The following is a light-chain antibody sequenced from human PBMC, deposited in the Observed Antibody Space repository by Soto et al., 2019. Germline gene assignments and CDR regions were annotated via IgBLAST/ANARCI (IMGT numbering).Light chain of an antibody. CDR2: AAS. CDR1: QSISSY. V-gene: IGKV1-39*01. Sequence: DIQMPQSPSSLSASVGDRVTITCRASQSISSYLNWYQQKPGKAPKLLIYAASSLQSAVPSRFSGRGSGTDFTLTISSLQPEDFATYYCQQSYSTPFTFGGGTKVEIK. CDR3: QQSYSTPFT. J-gene: IGKJ4*01.